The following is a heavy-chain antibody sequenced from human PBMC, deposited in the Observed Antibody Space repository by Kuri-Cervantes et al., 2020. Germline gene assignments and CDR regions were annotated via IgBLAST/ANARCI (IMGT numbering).Heavy chain of an antibody. CDR2: IYYSGST. D-gene: IGHD2-2*01. CDR1: GGSISSSSYY. CDR3: ARPLGYCSSTSCSWGWFDP. V-gene: IGHV4-39*01. Sequence: SETLSLTCTVSGGSISSSSYYWGWIRQPPGKGLEWIGSIYYSGSTYYNPSLKSRVTISVDTSKNQFSLKLSSVTAADTAVYYCARPLGYCSSTSCSWGWFDPWGQGTLVT. J-gene: IGHJ5*02.